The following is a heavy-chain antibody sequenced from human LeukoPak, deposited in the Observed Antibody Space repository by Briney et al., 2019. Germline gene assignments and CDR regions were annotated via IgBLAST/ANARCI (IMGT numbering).Heavy chain of an antibody. J-gene: IGHJ4*02. Sequence: QSGGSLRLSCAVSGVTLSNYGMSWVRQAPGKGLEWVAGISGSGGKPNYADSVKGRFTISRDNPKNTLYLQMNSLRVEDTAVYFCAKRGVVIRVILVGFHKEAYYFDSWGQGALVTVSS. CDR1: GVTLSNYG. V-gene: IGHV3-23*01. CDR2: ISGSGGKP. D-gene: IGHD3-22*01. CDR3: AKRGVVIRVILVGFHKEAYYFDS.